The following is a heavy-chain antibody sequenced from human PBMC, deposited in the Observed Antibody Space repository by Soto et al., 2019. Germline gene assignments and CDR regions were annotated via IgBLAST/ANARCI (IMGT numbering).Heavy chain of an antibody. CDR1: GGSISSYY. D-gene: IGHD3-16*01. J-gene: IGHJ4*02. CDR3: ARAWGWVFDY. V-gene: IGHV4-59*01. Sequence: QVQLQESGPGLVKPSETLSLTCTVSGGSISSYYWSWIRQPPGKGLEWIGYIYYSGSTNYNSSLKSRVTISVDTSKNQFSLKLSSVTAADTAVYYCARAWGWVFDYWGQGTLVTVSS. CDR2: IYYSGST.